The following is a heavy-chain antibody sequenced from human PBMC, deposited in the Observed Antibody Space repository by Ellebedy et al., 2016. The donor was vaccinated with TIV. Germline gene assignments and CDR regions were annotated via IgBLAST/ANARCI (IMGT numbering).Heavy chain of an antibody. Sequence: GSLRLXXAVYGGSFSGYYLSWIRQPPGKGLEWIGEINHSGSTNYNPSLKSRVTISVDTSKNQFSLHLSSVTAADAAVYFCARGSRLTGTRCSDYWGQGTLVTVSS. D-gene: IGHD1-7*01. CDR1: GGSFSGYY. J-gene: IGHJ4*02. CDR3: ARGSRLTGTRCSDY. CDR2: INHSGST. V-gene: IGHV4-34*01.